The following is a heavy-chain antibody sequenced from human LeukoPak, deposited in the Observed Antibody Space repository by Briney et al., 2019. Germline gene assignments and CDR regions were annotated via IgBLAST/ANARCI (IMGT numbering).Heavy chain of an antibody. CDR1: GINFRGSW. CDR3: ARDLGHTGYDLYDY. V-gene: IGHV3-7*01. CDR2: MQQDGSEK. D-gene: IGHD5-12*01. Sequence: GGSLRLSCAVSGINFRGSWMVWVRHARGKGLEWVVNMQQDGSEKYYVDSVKGRFTISRDNAKNSLYLEMNSLRVEDTAVYYCARDLGHTGYDLYDYWGQGTLVTVSS. J-gene: IGHJ4*02.